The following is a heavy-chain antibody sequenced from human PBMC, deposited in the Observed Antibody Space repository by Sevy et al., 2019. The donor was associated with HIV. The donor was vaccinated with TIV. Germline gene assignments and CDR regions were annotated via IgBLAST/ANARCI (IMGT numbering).Heavy chain of an antibody. Sequence: SETLSLTCTVSGGSISSYYWSWIRQPPGKGLVWIGYIYYSGSTNYNPSLKSRVTISVDTSKNQFSLKLSSVTAADTAVYYCARSRGYCSGGSCYSGLYGYVYAFDIWGQGTMVTVSS. D-gene: IGHD2-15*01. J-gene: IGHJ3*02. CDR3: ARSRGYCSGGSCYSGLYGYVYAFDI. CDR2: IYYSGST. CDR1: GGSISSYY. V-gene: IGHV4-59*01.